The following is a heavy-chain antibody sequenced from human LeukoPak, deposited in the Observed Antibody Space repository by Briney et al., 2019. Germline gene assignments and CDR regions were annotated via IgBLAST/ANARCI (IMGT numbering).Heavy chain of an antibody. Sequence: GGSLRLSCAASGFTFHNYPMHWVRQAPGKGLEWVAVIAFDGGNIYYADSVKGRFTISRDNSKNTPYLQLHSLRAEDTAVYYCARDYYENSIYYSYFFDYWAREPWSPSPQ. CDR1: GFTFHNYP. D-gene: IGHD3-22*01. V-gene: IGHV3-30*04. CDR2: IAFDGGNI. CDR3: ARDYYENSIYYSYFFDY. J-gene: IGHJ4*02.